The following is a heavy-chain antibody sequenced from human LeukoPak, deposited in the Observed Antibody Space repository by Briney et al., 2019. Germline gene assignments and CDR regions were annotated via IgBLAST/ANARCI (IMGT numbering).Heavy chain of an antibody. CDR3: ARQTGSGLFILP. V-gene: IGHV4-39*01. CDR2: LYYSGST. D-gene: IGHD3/OR15-3a*01. J-gene: IGHJ4*02. CDR1: GGSISSSGYY. Sequence: SETLSLTCTVSGGSISSSGYYWGWIRQPPGKGLEWIGSLYYSGSTYYNASLKSQVSISIDTSKNQFSLRLTSVTAADTAVYYCARQTGSGLFILPGGQGTLVTVSS.